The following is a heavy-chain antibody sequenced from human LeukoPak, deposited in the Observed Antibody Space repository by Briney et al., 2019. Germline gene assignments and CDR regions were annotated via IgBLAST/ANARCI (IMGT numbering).Heavy chain of an antibody. V-gene: IGHV3-23*01. CDR2: ITGSGDGT. J-gene: IGHJ4*02. D-gene: IGHD3-10*01. CDR3: VKGFVHPTYYFDY. Sequence: HGGSLRLSCAASGFTFSNYAMMWVRQAPGKRLEWISSITGSGDGTYYADSVRGRFTISRDNSENTLYLQVNSLRVEDTAVYFCVKGFVHPTYYFDYWGQGTLVTVSS. CDR1: GFTFSNYA.